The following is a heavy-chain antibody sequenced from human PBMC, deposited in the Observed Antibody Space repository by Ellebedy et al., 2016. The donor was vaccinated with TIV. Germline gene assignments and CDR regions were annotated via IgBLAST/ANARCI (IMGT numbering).Heavy chain of an antibody. CDR2: INPNSGGT. CDR3: ATLTWRDY. D-gene: IGHD4/OR15-4a*01. Sequence: AASVQVSCKASGYTFTGYYMYWVRQVPGQGLEWMGWINPNSGGTNCAQKFQGWVTMTRDTSISTAYMELSRLRSEDTAVYYCATLTWRDYWGQGTLVTVSS. CDR1: GYTFTGYY. J-gene: IGHJ4*02. V-gene: IGHV1-2*04.